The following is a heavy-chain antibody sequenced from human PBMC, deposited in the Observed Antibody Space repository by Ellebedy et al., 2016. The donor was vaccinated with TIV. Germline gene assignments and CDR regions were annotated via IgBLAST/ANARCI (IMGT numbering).Heavy chain of an antibody. CDR2: ISGSGGST. Sequence: GESLKTSXAASGFTFSSYAMSWVRQAPGKGLEWVSAISGSGGSTYYADSVKGRFTISRDNSKNTLYLQMNSLRAEDTGVYYCTRDPFYYDSSGYYYGYWGQGTLVTVSS. CDR1: GFTFSSYA. CDR3: TRDPFYYDSSGYYYGY. D-gene: IGHD3-22*01. V-gene: IGHV3-23*01. J-gene: IGHJ4*02.